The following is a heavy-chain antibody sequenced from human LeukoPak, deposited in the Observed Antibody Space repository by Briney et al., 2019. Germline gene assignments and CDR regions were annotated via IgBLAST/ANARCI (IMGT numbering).Heavy chain of an antibody. Sequence: SSETLSLTCTVSGGSISSYYWSWIRQPPGKGLEWIGYIYYSGSTNYNPSLKSRVTISVDTSKNQFSLKLSSVTAADTAVYYCAVAAAGTLFDPWGQETLVTVSS. CDR2: IYYSGST. D-gene: IGHD6-13*01. CDR3: AVAAAGTLFDP. J-gene: IGHJ5*02. CDR1: GGSISSYY. V-gene: IGHV4-59*01.